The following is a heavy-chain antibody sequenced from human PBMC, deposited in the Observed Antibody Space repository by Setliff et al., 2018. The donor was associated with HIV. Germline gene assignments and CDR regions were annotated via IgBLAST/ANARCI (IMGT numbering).Heavy chain of an antibody. J-gene: IGHJ6*03. Sequence: SVKVSCKASGGTFSSYAISWVRQAPGQGLEWMGGIIPIFGTANYAQKFQGRVTITADESTSTAYMELSSLRSEDTVVYYCARAHSGSYYYYYYMDVWGKGTTVTVSS. CDR3: ARAHSGSYYYYYYMDV. CDR1: GGTFSSYA. D-gene: IGHD1-26*01. V-gene: IGHV1-69*13. CDR2: IIPIFGTA.